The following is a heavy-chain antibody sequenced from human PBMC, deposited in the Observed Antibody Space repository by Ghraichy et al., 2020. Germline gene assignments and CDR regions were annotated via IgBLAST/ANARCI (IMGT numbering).Heavy chain of an antibody. J-gene: IGHJ5*02. Sequence: GGSLRLSCAASGFTVSGNYMSWVRQAPGKGLAWVSMTYSGGSTDYADSVKGRFTISRDNSKNTLYLQMNSLRAEDTAVYYCARDPFDSSGSWGQGTLVTVSS. CDR3: ARDPFDSSGS. CDR2: TYSGGST. D-gene: IGHD3-22*01. V-gene: IGHV3-66*02. CDR1: GFTVSGNY.